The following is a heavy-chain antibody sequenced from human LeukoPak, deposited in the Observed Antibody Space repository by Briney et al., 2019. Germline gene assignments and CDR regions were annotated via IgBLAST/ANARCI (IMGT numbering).Heavy chain of an antibody. J-gene: IGHJ5*01. CDR2: IFRTGST. CDR3: ARRVGFYGSGSLNYFDP. D-gene: IGHD3-10*01. CDR1: GVSIGTGSYY. V-gene: IGHV4-39*02. Sequence: PSETLSLTCTVSGVSIGTGSYYWGWIRQPPGKGLEWIGSIFRTGSTYYSASLKSQLSISVDTSKNHIVLKLTSVTAADTAVYFCARRVGFYGSGSLNYFDPWGQGILVSVSS.